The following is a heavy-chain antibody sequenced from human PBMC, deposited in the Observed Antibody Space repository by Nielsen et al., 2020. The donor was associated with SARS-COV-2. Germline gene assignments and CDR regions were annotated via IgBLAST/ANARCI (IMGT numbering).Heavy chain of an antibody. D-gene: IGHD1-26*01. V-gene: IGHV3-66*01. J-gene: IGHJ6*02. Sequence: GGSLRLSCAASGFTVSSNYMSWVRQAPGKGLEWVSVIYSGGSTYYADSVKGRFTISRDNAKNTLYLQMNSLRAEDTAVYYCARSYSGIVGASHYYYYGMDVWGQGTTVTVSS. CDR2: IYSGGST. CDR1: GFTVSSNY. CDR3: ARSYSGIVGASHYYYYGMDV.